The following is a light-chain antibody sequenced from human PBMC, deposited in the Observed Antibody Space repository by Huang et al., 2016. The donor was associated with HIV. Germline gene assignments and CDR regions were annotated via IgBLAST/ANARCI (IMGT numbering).Light chain of an antibody. J-gene: IGKJ5*01. Sequence: DIQMTQSPSSLSASVGDRVTITCQAIQDISTYLNWYQKKPGKAPKFRIYAASNVETVVPSRFRGSGSGTNFTFTISSLQPEDIATYDCQQYDNVPITFGQGTRLEI. CDR3: QQYDNVPIT. CDR2: AAS. V-gene: IGKV1-33*01. CDR1: QDISTY.